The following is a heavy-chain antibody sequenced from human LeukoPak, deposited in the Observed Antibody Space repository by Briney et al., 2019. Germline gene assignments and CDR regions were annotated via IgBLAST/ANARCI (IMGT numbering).Heavy chain of an antibody. D-gene: IGHD2-2*01. V-gene: IGHV4-61*01. J-gene: IGHJ3*02. CDR3: ARPLRYCSSTSCYRHDAFDI. CDR1: GGSVSSGSYY. CDR2: IYYSGST. Sequence: SETLSLTCTVSGGSVSSGSYYWSWIRQPPGKGLEWIGYIYYSGSTNYNPSLKSRVTISVDTSKNQFSLKLSSVTAADTAVYYRARPLRYCSSTSCYRHDAFDIWGQGTMVTVSS.